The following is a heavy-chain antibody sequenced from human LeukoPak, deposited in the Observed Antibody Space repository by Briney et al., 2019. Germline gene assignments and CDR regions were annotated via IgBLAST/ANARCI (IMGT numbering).Heavy chain of an antibody. V-gene: IGHV3-48*04. D-gene: IGHD3-3*01. CDR1: GFTFNTYM. J-gene: IGHJ6*04. CDR2: ISDSSSST. CDR3: ARAPLVFWSGYLGMDV. Sequence: GGSLRLSCAASGFTFNTYMMTWVRQAPGKGLEWVSYISDSSSSTYYADSVKGRFTISRDNAKNLLYLQMNSLRAEDTAVYYCARAPLVFWSGYLGMDVWGKGTTVTVSS.